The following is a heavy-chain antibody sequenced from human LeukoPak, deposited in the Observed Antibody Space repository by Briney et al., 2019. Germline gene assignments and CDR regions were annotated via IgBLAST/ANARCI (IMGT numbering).Heavy chain of an antibody. D-gene: IGHD1/OR15-1a*01. J-gene: IGHJ4*02. CDR3: ARRSRYNWNNPYFDY. CDR1: GGTFSSYA. CDR2: IIPIFGTA. V-gene: IGHV1-69*05. Sequence: GASVKVFCKASGGTFSSYAISWVRQAPGQGLEWMGGIIPIFGTANYAQKFRGRVTITTDESTSTAYMELSSLRSEDTAVYYCARRSRYNWNNPYFDYWGQGTLVTVSS.